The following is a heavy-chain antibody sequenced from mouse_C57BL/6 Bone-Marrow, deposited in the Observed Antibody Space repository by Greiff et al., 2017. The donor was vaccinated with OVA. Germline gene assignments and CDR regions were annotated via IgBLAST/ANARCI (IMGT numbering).Heavy chain of an antibody. CDR2: IYPSSGNT. CDR1: GYTFTSYG. D-gene: IGHD1-1*01. Sequence: QVQLKESGAELARPGASVKLSCKASGYTFTSYGISWVKQRTGQGLEWIGEIYPSSGNTYYNEKLKGKGTLTADKSSSTAYMELRSLTSEDSAVYFCARSYYYGSSYVGGYFDVWGTGTTVTVSS. V-gene: IGHV1-81*01. J-gene: IGHJ1*03. CDR3: ARSYYYGSSYVGGYFDV.